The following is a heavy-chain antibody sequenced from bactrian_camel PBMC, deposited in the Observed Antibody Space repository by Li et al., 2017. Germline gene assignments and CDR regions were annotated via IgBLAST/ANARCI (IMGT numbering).Heavy chain of an antibody. V-gene: IGHV3S53*01. CDR1: GYSGRC. CDR3: AASRPGLISSDGVL. CDR2: ISSDGIE. Sequence: HVQLVESGGGSVEAGGSLTLSCAVSGYSGRCMGWFRQAPGKEREGVASISSDGIETYADSVKGRFTVAQDSAKNTVNLELNNLKTEDTAVYYCAASRPGLISSDGVLLDPGDPGHRL. J-gene: IGHJ4*01. D-gene: IGHD1*01.